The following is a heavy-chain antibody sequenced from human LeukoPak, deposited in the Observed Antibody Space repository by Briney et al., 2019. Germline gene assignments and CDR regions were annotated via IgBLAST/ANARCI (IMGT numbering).Heavy chain of an antibody. CDR2: INHSGST. Sequence: SETLSLTCAVYGGSFSGYYWSWIRQPPGKGLEWIGEINHSGSTYYNPSLKSRVTISVDTSKNQFSLKLSSVTAADTAVYYCARDRSGYYNYFDYWGQGTLVTVSS. CDR3: ARDRSGYYNYFDY. V-gene: IGHV4-34*01. J-gene: IGHJ4*02. CDR1: GGSFSGYY. D-gene: IGHD3-3*01.